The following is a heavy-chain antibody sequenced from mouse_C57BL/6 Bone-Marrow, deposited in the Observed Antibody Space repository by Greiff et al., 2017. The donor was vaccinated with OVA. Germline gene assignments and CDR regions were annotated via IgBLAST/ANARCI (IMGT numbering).Heavy chain of an antibody. CDR1: GYSFTGYY. J-gene: IGHJ3*01. Sequence: VQLQQSGPELVKPGASVKISCKASGYSFTGYYMNWVKQSPEKSLEWIGEINPSTGGTTYNQKFKAKATLTVDKSSSTAYMQLRSLTSEDSAAYYCARPTTVGNFFAYWGQGTLVTVSA. CDR3: ARPTTVGNFFAY. V-gene: IGHV1-42*01. D-gene: IGHD1-1*01. CDR2: INPSTGGT.